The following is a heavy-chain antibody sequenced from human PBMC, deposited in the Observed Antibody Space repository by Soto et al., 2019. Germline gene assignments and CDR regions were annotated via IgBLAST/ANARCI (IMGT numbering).Heavy chain of an antibody. CDR3: TTMYYDFWSGYYSQYYFDY. CDR1: GFTFSNAW. Sequence: GGSLRLSCAASGFTFSNAWMSWVRQAPGKGLEWVGRIKSKTDGGTTDYAAPVKGRFTISRDDSKNTLYLQMNSLKTEDTAVYYCTTMYYDFWSGYYSQYYFDYWGQGTLVTVSS. CDR2: IKSKTDGGTT. D-gene: IGHD3-3*01. V-gene: IGHV3-15*01. J-gene: IGHJ4*02.